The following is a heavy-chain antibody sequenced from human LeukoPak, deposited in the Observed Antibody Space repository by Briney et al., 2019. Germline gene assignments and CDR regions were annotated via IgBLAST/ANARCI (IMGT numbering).Heavy chain of an antibody. V-gene: IGHV4-4*02. CDR1: GGSISTSNW. CDR3: ARDTRLLVAVKDVIFDS. D-gene: IGHD5-12*01. CDR2: INRRGSA. J-gene: IGHJ4*02. Sequence: PSETLSLTCAVSGGSISTSNWWSWVRQPPGKGLEWLGEINRRGSAEYNPSLRSRITISLDESRNQFTLRLSSVTAADTAVYFCARDTRLLVAVKDVIFDSWGPGVLVTVSS.